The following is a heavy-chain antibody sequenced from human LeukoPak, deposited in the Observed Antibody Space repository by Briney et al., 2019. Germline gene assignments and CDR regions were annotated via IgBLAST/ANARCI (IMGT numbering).Heavy chain of an antibody. J-gene: IGHJ4*02. CDR2: ISSSSTSI. V-gene: IGHV3-21*01. CDR3: AREFSVVGNFDY. D-gene: IGHD2-21*01. Sequence: GGSLRLPCADSGFLFSDFIDHTMVWVRQAPGKGLEWVSYISSSSTSISYADSVRGRFSISRDNAQRSLYLHMNSLRDEDTAVYYCAREFSVVGNFDYWGQGTLVTVTS. CDR1: GFLFSDFIDHT.